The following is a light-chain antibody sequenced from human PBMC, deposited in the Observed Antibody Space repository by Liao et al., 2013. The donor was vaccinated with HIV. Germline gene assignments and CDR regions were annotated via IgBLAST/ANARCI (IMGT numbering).Light chain of an antibody. CDR3: QSADSSGTYYV. Sequence: SYELTQPSSVSVSPGQTARITCSGDVLAKKYARWFQQKPGQAPVLLIYKDSERPSGIPERFSGSSSGTTVTLTISGVQAEDEADYYCQSADSSGTYYVFGTGTKVTVL. CDR2: KDS. J-gene: IGLJ1*01. V-gene: IGLV3-25*03. CDR1: VLAKKY.